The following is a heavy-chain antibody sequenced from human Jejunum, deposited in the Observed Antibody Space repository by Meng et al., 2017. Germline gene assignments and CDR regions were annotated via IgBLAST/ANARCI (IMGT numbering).Heavy chain of an antibody. CDR2: IHPSGST. V-gene: IGHV4-34*01. D-gene: IGHD1-1*01. Sequence: QRPLLPCAAGRLKPSDTLSPTCGVYGGSSSGFYLSWVRQPPGMGLEWIGEIHPSGSTDYNPSLKSRLTISLDTSKNQFSLSLNSATAADTGIYYCTRGNDRAKSVDYWGQGTLVTVSS. CDR1: GGSSSGFY. J-gene: IGHJ4*02. CDR3: TRGNDRAKSVDY.